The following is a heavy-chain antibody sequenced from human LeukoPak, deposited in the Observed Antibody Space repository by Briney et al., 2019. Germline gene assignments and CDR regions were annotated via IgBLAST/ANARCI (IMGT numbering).Heavy chain of an antibody. J-gene: IGHJ4*02. CDR3: ARGSYDFWSGYYFFDY. CDR1: GDSISSYY. CDR2: IYYSGNT. Sequence: SETLSLTCTVSGDSISSYYWSWIRQPPGKGLEWIGYIYYSGNTNYNPSLKSRVTISVDTSKNQFSLKLSSVTAADTAVYYCARGSYDFWSGYYFFDYWGQGTLVTVSS. D-gene: IGHD3-3*01. V-gene: IGHV4-59*12.